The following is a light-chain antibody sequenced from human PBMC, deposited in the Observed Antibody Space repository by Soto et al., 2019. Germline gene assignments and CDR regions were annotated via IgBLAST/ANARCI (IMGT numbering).Light chain of an antibody. V-gene: IGKV3-11*01. CDR1: QSVRTS. Sequence: VLTQSPATVSLSPGERATLSCRASQSVRTSLAWYQHKPGQAPRLVIYDASLRANGVPARFGGSGSGTDFTLTINSLEPEDFAVYYCQQRNVWPPITFGQGTRLEIK. J-gene: IGKJ5*01. CDR3: QQRNVWPPIT. CDR2: DAS.